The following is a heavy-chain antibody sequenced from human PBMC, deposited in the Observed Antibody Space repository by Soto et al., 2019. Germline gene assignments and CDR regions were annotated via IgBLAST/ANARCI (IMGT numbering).Heavy chain of an antibody. Sequence: PSETLSLTCAVSGGSISSSNGWSWVRQPPGKGLEWIGEIYHSGSTNYNPSLKSRVTISVDKSKNQFSLKLSSVTAADTAVYYCASVRGGYYYAMDVWGQGTTVTVS. CDR1: GGSISSSNG. CDR3: ASVRGGYYYAMDV. CDR2: IYHSGST. D-gene: IGHD3-10*02. V-gene: IGHV4-4*02. J-gene: IGHJ6*02.